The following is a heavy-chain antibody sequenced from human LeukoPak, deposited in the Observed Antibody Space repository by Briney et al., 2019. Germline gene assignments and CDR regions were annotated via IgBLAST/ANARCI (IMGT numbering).Heavy chain of an antibody. Sequence: GGSLRLSCAASGFIFSGNYMSWVRQAPGKGLEWVSVIYSGGSTHYPDSVKGRFTISRDTSKNTLYLQMNSLRAEDTAVYYCARNVPPHLLFDYWGQGTLVTVSS. V-gene: IGHV3-66*01. CDR3: ARNVPPHLLFDY. CDR1: GFIFSGNY. D-gene: IGHD3-10*02. J-gene: IGHJ4*02. CDR2: IYSGGST.